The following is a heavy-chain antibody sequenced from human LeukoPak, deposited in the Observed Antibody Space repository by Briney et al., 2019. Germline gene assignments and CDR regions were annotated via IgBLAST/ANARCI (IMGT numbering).Heavy chain of an antibody. D-gene: IGHD5-12*01. J-gene: IGHJ4*02. Sequence: GASVKVSCKVSGYTLTELSVHWGREAPGKGLEWMGGSDPEDGETIYAQKFQGRVTMTEDTSTDTAYMELSSLRSEDMAVYYCATSYSGYDWGGYWGQGTLVTVSS. CDR3: ATSYSGYDWGGY. CDR2: SDPEDGET. CDR1: GYTLTELS. V-gene: IGHV1-24*01.